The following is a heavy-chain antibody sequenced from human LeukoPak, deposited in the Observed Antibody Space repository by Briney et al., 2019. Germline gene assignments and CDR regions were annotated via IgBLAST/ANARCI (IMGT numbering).Heavy chain of an antibody. CDR3: ARQASSVRFDY. Sequence: KRGESLKISCRGSGYSFNGYWIGWVRQMPGKGLEWMGIIYPADSDTRYSPSFQGQVTLSVDKSISTAYLQWSSLKASDTAMYYCARQASSVRFDYWGQGTLVTVS. V-gene: IGHV5-51*01. J-gene: IGHJ4*02. CDR1: GYSFNGYW. CDR2: IYPADSDT. D-gene: IGHD6-13*01.